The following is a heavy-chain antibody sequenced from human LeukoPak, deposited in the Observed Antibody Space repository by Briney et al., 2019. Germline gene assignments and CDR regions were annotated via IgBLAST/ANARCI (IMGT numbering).Heavy chain of an antibody. CDR2: ISSSGSTI. D-gene: IGHD3-22*01. Sequence: GGSLRLFCAASGFTSSDYYMSWIRPAPGKGLERVSYISSSGSTIYYADSVKGRFTISRDNAKNSLYLQMNSLRAEDTAVYYCARVRYYYDSSGYYLADYWGQGTLVTVSS. CDR3: ARVRYYYDSSGYYLADY. V-gene: IGHV3-11*01. CDR1: GFTSSDYY. J-gene: IGHJ4*02.